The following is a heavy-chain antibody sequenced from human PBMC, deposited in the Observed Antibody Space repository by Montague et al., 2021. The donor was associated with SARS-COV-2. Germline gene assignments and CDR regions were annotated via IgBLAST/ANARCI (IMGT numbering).Heavy chain of an antibody. CDR2: VDYSGNT. CDR1: GGPISGSSDY. D-gene: IGHD5-18*01. Sequence: SETLSLTCTVTGGPISGSSDYWGWIRQSPGKGLEWIASVDYSGNTYYSPSLKSRLTISVDTSKNQFSLKLNSVTAADTALYYCARRKYSYGWGDWGQGTLVTVPS. J-gene: IGHJ1*01. CDR3: ARRKYSYGWGD. V-gene: IGHV4-39*01.